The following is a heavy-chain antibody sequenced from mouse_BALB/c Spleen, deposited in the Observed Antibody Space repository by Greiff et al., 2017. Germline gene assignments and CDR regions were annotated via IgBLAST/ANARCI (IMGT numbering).Heavy chain of an antibody. CDR2: ISSGGST. D-gene: IGHD1-1*01. CDR1: GFTFSSYA. V-gene: IGHV5-6-5*01. J-gene: IGHJ4*01. Sequence: EVQVVESGGGLVKPGGSLKLSCAASGFTFSSYAMSWVRQTPEKRLEWVASISSGGSTYYPDSVKGRFTISRDNARNILYLQMSSLRSEDTAMYYCARDYGAMDYWGQGTSVTVSS. CDR3: ARDYGAMDY.